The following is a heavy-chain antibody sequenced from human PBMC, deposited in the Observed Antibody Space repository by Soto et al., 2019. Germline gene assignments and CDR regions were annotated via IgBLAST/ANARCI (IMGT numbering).Heavy chain of an antibody. CDR2: IYYSGST. D-gene: IGHD3-10*01. V-gene: IGHV4-31*03. CDR1: GGSISSGGYY. Sequence: PSETLSLTCTVSGGSISSGGYYWSWIRQHPGKGLEWIGYIYYSGSTYYNTSLNMRVTISVDTSKNQFSLKLRSVTTADTAVYYCARVSVLYYYGSGSKTPYLFDPWGQVTLVTVSS. J-gene: IGHJ5*02. CDR3: ARVSVLYYYGSGSKTPYLFDP.